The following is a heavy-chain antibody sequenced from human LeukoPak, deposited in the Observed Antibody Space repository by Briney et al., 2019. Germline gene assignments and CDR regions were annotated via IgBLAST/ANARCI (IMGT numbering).Heavy chain of an antibody. V-gene: IGHV3-13*01. CDR2: IGTAGDT. D-gene: IGHD3-3*01. J-gene: IGHJ4*02. Sequence: GSLKIFCAGSGFTFSRFDMEWVRQAKGKGLEWVSAIGTAGDTYYPGSVKGRFTISRENAKNSLYLQMNSLRAGDTAVYYCARGRFNRDFWSGYYTYYFDYWGQGTLVTVSS. CDR1: GFTFSRFD. CDR3: ARGRFNRDFWSGYYTYYFDY.